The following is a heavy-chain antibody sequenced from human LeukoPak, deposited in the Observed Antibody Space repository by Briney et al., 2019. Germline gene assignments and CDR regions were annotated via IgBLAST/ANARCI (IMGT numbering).Heavy chain of an antibody. CDR3: ARAGGYNSPFGY. J-gene: IGHJ4*02. V-gene: IGHV4-59*01. D-gene: IGHD5-24*01. CDR1: GGSISSYY. Sequence: KPSETLSLTCTVSGGSISSYYWSWIRQPPGKGLEWIGYISYSGNTNYNPSLQSRVTISVDTSNNQFSLRPTSVTAADTAVYYCARAGGYNSPFGYWGQGTLVTVSS. CDR2: ISYSGNT.